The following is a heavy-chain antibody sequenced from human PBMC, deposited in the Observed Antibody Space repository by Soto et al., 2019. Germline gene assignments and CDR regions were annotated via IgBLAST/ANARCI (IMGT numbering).Heavy chain of an antibody. Sequence: PSQTLSLPWTVSGGSIISGGYYCSWIRQHPGKGLEWIGYIYYSGSTYYNPSLKSRVTISVDTSKNQFSLKLSSVTAADTAVYYCARGRIAMVRGVKSNWFDPWGQGTLVTVSS. CDR1: GGSIISGGYY. J-gene: IGHJ5*02. V-gene: IGHV4-31*02. CDR3: ARGRIAMVRGVKSNWFDP. CDR2: IYYSGST. D-gene: IGHD3-10*01.